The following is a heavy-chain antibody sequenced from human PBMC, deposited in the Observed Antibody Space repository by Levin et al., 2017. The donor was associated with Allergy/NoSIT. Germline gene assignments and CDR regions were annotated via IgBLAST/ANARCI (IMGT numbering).Heavy chain of an antibody. Sequence: SETLSLTCTVSGGSISSGDYYWSWIRQPPGKGLEWIGYIYYSGSTYYNPSLKSRVTISVDTSKNQFSLKLSSVTAADTAVYYCARDKYGDLAEGEGAFDIWGQGTMVTVSS. CDR1: GGSISSGDYY. D-gene: IGHD4-17*01. CDR3: ARDKYGDLAEGEGAFDI. J-gene: IGHJ3*02. V-gene: IGHV4-30-4*01. CDR2: IYYSGST.